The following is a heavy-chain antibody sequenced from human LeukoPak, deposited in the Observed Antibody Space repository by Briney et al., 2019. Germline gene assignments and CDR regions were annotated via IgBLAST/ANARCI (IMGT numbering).Heavy chain of an antibody. J-gene: IGHJ4*02. CDR3: AKDMAPVVAAEIFDY. V-gene: IGHV3-9*01. CDR1: GFTFDDYA. CDR2: ISWNSGSI. D-gene: IGHD2-15*01. Sequence: GGSLRLSCAASGFTFDDYAMHWVRQAPGKGLEWVSGISWNSGSIGYADSVKGRFTISRDNAKNSLYLQMNSLRAEDTALYYCAKDMAPVVAAEIFDYWGQGTLVTVSS.